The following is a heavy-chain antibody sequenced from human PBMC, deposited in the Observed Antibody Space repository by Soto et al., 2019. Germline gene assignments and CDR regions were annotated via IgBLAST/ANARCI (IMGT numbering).Heavy chain of an antibody. D-gene: IGHD3-10*01. V-gene: IGHV3-11*05. CDR2: ISSSSTYT. Sequence: QVQLVESGGGLVKPGGSLRLSCAASGFSFSDYYMSWIRQAPGKGLEWVSYISSSSTYTKYADSVKGRFTISRDNAKNSLYLQMNSLRAEDTAVYYCAGGLFGSGSYGYFWGQGTLVTVSS. CDR3: AGGLFGSGSYGYF. CDR1: GFSFSDYY. J-gene: IGHJ4*02.